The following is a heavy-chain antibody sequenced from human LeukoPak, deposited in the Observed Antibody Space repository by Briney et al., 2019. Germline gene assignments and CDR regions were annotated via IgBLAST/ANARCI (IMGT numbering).Heavy chain of an antibody. Sequence: GGSLRLSCAASGFTFSSYAMSWVRQAPGKGLEWVSAISGSGGSTYYADSVKGRFTISRDNSKSTLYLQMNSLRAEDTAVYYCAKDLRGYNYGFYFDYWGQGTLVTVSS. CDR3: AKDLRGYNYGFYFDY. J-gene: IGHJ4*02. V-gene: IGHV3-23*01. CDR2: ISGSGGST. D-gene: IGHD5-18*01. CDR1: GFTFSSYA.